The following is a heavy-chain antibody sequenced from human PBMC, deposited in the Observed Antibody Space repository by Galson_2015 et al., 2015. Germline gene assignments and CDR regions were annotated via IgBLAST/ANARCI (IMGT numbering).Heavy chain of an antibody. Sequence: RLGGAAAEGTVGCNYMSGVRQGSGEGLEWVSSISSTTTYIYYADSVKCRFSISRDYAKNSLYLQMNSLGAEDTAVYYCARQIVEYDGGSGYYPSNLDDWGQGTLV. CDR2: ISSTTTYI. D-gene: IGHD3-3*01. V-gene: IGHV3-21*01. CDR1: EGTVGCNY. CDR3: ARQIVEYDGGSGYYPSNLDD. J-gene: IGHJ4*02.